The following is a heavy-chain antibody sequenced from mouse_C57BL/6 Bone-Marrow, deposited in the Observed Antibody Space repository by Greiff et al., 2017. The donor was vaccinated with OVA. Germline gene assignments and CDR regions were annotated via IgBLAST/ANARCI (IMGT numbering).Heavy chain of an antibody. J-gene: IGHJ4*01. CDR2: ISPGSVNT. D-gene: IGHD2-5*01. Sequence: QVHVKQSGPELVKPGASVKISCKASGYSFTIYYIHWVKQRPGQGLEWIGWISPGSVNTKYNEKFKGKATLTADTSSSTAYMQLSSLTSEDSAVYYCARSNYGGLAMDYWGQGTSVTVSS. CDR3: ARSNYGGLAMDY. CDR1: GYSFTIYY. V-gene: IGHV1-66*01.